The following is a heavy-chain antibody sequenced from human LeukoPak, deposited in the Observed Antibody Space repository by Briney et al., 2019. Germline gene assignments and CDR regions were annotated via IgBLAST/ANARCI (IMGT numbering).Heavy chain of an antibody. V-gene: IGHV4-30-4*01. CDR3: ARAAIGYCSSTSCYRAYYYYGMDV. CDR2: INHSGST. D-gene: IGHD2-2*03. Sequence: PSQTLSLTCTVSGGSISSGDYYWSWIRQPPGKGLEWIGEINHSGSTNYNPSLKSRVTISVDTSKNQFSLKLSSVTAADTAVYYCARAAIGYCSSTSCYRAYYYYGMDVWGQGTTVTVSS. CDR1: GGSISSGDYY. J-gene: IGHJ6*02.